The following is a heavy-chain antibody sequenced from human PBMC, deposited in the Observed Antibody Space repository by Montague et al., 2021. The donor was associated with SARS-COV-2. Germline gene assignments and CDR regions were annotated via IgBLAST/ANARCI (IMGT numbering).Heavy chain of an antibody. CDR2: VSHSGGT. D-gene: IGHD1-26*01. Sequence: SETLSLTCAVSGGSISSGTWWTWVRQPPGEGLEWIGEVSHSGGTNYNPSLKSRVTISVDKSKNQFSLNLNSVTAADTAVYYCARLSSDIGGYFWFDPWGQGTLVSVSS. V-gene: IGHV4-4*02. CDR3: ARLSSDIGGYFWFDP. CDR1: GGSISSGTW. J-gene: IGHJ5*02.